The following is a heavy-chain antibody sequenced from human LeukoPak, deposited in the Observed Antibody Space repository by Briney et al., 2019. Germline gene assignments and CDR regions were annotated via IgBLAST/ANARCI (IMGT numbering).Heavy chain of an antibody. Sequence: PSETLSLTCAVYGGSFSGYYWSWIRQPPGKGLEWIGEINHSGSTNYNPSLKSRVTISVDTSKNQFSLKLSSVTAADTAVYYCARGRGIGVVIRIYFDSWGQGTLVTVSS. D-gene: IGHD3-3*01. CDR2: INHSGST. V-gene: IGHV4-34*01. CDR3: ARGRGIGVVIRIYFDS. CDR1: GGSFSGYY. J-gene: IGHJ4*02.